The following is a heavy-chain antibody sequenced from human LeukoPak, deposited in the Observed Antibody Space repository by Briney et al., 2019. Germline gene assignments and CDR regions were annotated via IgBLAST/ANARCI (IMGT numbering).Heavy chain of an antibody. D-gene: IGHD2-15*01. CDR1: GGSISSRNW. CDR3: ARDRFRWTGSGYYYYMDV. Sequence: SETLSLTCTVSGGSISSRNWWSWVRQPPGKGLEWIGEIYHSGSTNYNPSLKSRVTISVDKSKNQFSLKVSSVTAADTAVYYCARDRFRWTGSGYYYYMDVWGKGTTVTISS. V-gene: IGHV4-4*02. J-gene: IGHJ6*03. CDR2: IYHSGST.